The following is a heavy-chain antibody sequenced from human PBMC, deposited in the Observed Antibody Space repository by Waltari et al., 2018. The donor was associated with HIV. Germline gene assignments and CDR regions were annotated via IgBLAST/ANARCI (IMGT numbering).Heavy chain of an antibody. V-gene: IGHV4-39*07. CDR2: MFYTGSS. D-gene: IGHD1-26*01. CDR1: ASSWRSISSF. CDR3: ARDWDVTTACMDV. J-gene: IGHJ6*02. Sequence: QVTLQESGPGLVKPSATLSLTCVVSASSWRSISSFWGWFRQAPGKGLEWIGIMFYTGSSYYNPSLKSRVNIAIDTLNNQFSLKMTSVTAADTAVYYCARDWDVTTACMDVWGQGTTVTVSS.